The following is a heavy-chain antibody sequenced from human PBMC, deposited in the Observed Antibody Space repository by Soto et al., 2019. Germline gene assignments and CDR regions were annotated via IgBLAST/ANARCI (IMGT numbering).Heavy chain of an antibody. CDR3: ARAILRPYYFDY. Sequence: GASVKVSCKASGYIFINYYMHWVRQAPGQGLEWMGIINPSGGSTSYAQHFQGRVTMTTDTSTSTVYIELSSLRSEDTAVYYCARAILRPYYFDYWGPGALVTVSS. CDR2: INPSGGST. V-gene: IGHV1-46*03. J-gene: IGHJ4*02. CDR1: GYIFINYY.